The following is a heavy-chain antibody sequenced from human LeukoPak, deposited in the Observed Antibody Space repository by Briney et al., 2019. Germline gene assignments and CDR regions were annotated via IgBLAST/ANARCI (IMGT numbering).Heavy chain of an antibody. Sequence: PGRSLRLSCAASGFTFDDYAMHWVRQAPGKGLVWVSGINWNGGSTGYADSVKGRFTISRDNAKNSLYLQMNSLRAEDTALYYCARALQSPRRWYYYYMDVWGKGTTVTVSS. V-gene: IGHV3-20*04. CDR1: GFTFDDYA. CDR2: INWNGGST. J-gene: IGHJ6*03. D-gene: IGHD4-23*01. CDR3: ARALQSPRRWYYYYMDV.